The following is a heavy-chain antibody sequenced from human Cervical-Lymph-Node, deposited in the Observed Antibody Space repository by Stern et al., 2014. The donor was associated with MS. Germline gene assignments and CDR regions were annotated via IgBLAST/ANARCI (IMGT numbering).Heavy chain of an antibody. D-gene: IGHD5-18*01. CDR3: ARDETPMAPGGFDI. V-gene: IGHV3-33*01. CDR2: SWYDGTNE. Sequence: VHLVESGGGVVQPGRSLRLSCATSGFTFSRYGMHWVRQAPGKGLEWVAVSWYDGTNEYYADSVKGRFTISRDNSNNTLYLQMNSLRAEDTAVYFCARDETPMAPGGFDIWGRGTMVTVSS. CDR1: GFTFSRYG. J-gene: IGHJ3*02.